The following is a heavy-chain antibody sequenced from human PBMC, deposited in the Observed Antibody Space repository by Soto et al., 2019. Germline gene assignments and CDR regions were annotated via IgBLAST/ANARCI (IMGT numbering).Heavy chain of an antibody. CDR3: VRDSETSSSWSLDY. J-gene: IGHJ4*02. Sequence: EVQLVESGGGLIQPGGSLRLSCTASGFNVNSDYMNWVRQAPGKGLEWVSALSASGIPFYADSVKGRFTISRDNSKNALYLQMDSLRVEDTAVYYCVRDSETSSSWSLDYWGQGTLVTVSS. D-gene: IGHD6-13*01. CDR2: LSASGIP. CDR1: GFNVNSDY. V-gene: IGHV3-53*01.